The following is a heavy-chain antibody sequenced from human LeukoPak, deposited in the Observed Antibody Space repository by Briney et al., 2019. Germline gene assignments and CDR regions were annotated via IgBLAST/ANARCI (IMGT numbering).Heavy chain of an antibody. D-gene: IGHD3-3*01. CDR2: ISAYNGHT. CDR1: GYTFNTYG. Sequence: ASVKVSCKASGYTFNTYGITWVRQGPGRGLEWMGWISAYNGHTQSAQKVQGRVTMTTDTSTNTAYMELRSLRSDDTAVYYCARDGWSLDSWRDYYNGYWGQGTLVTVSS. J-gene: IGHJ4*02. V-gene: IGHV1-18*01. CDR3: ARDGWSLDSWRDYYNGY.